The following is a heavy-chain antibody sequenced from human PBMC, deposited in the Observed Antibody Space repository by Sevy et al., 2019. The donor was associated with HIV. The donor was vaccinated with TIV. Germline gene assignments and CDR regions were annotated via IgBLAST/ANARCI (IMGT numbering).Heavy chain of an antibody. J-gene: IGHJ6*03. D-gene: IGHD6-19*01. V-gene: IGHV4-59*01. CDR1: GGSISSYY. CDR3: ASSGWPYYYYYYMDV. CDR2: IYYSGST. Sequence: SETLSLTCTVSGGSISSYYWSWIRQPPGKGLEWIGYIYYSGSTNYNPSLKSRVTISVDTSKNQFSLRLSSVTAADTAEYYCASSGWPYYYYYYMDVWGKGTTVTVSS.